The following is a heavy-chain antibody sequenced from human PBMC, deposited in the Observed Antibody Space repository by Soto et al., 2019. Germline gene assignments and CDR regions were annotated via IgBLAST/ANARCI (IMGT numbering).Heavy chain of an antibody. Sequence: QVQLVQSGAEVKKPGSSVKVSCKASGGTFSSYAISWVRQAPGQGLEWMGGIIPIFGTANYAQKFQGRVTITADESTSTAYMELSSLRSEDTDVYYCAREERHIVVVTANSGYFDLWGRGTLVTVSS. J-gene: IGHJ2*01. V-gene: IGHV1-69*01. CDR2: IIPIFGTA. CDR3: AREERHIVVVTANSGYFDL. CDR1: GGTFSSYA. D-gene: IGHD2-21*02.